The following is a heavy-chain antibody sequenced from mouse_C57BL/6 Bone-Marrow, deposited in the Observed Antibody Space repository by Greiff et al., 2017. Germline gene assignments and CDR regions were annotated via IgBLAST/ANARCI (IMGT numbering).Heavy chain of an antibody. CDR2: ILPGSGST. J-gene: IGHJ2*01. CDR1: GYTFTGYW. Sequence: VQLQQSGAELMKPGASVKLSCKATGYTFTGYWIEWVKQRPGHGLEWIGEILPGSGSTNYNEKFKGKATFTADTSSNTAYMQLSSLTSEDTAVYYCTTDGYLPPYYFDYWGQGTTLTVSA. CDR3: TTDGYLPPYYFDY. D-gene: IGHD2-3*01. V-gene: IGHV1-9*01.